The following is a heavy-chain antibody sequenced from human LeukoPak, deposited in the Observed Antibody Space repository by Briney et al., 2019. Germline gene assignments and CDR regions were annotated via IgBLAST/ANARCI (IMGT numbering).Heavy chain of an antibody. D-gene: IGHD3-22*01. J-gene: IGHJ4*02. CDR3: ARESGDYYYDSSGYYPW. V-gene: IGHV1-69*04. CDR1: GGTFSSYA. CDR2: IVPILGIA. Sequence: SVKVSCKASGGTFSSYAISWVRQAPGQGLEWMGRIVPILGIANYAQKFQGRVTITADKSTSTAYMELRSMRPEDTAVYYCARESGDYYYDSSGYYPWWGQGTLVTVSS.